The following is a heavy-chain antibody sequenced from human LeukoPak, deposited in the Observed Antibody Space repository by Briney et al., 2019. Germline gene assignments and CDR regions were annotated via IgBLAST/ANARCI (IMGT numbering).Heavy chain of an antibody. D-gene: IGHD5-18*01. CDR2: VHLDGRT. V-gene: IGHV4-4*02. Sequence: SETLSLTCDVSGGSVTSTNWWTWVRQPPGKGLEWIGEVHLDGRTNYNPSLKSRLIMSVDLPENHISLKLTSVTAADTAVYYCVREREKRKYSYGYSDYWGQGILVTVSS. CDR1: GGSVTSTNW. CDR3: VREREKRKYSYGYSDY. J-gene: IGHJ4*02.